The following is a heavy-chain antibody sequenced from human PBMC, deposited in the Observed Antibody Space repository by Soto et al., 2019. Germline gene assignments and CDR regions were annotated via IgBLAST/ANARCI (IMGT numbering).Heavy chain of an antibody. CDR1: SGSISSPNW. V-gene: IGHV4-4*02. J-gene: IGHJ4*02. Sequence: SETLSLTCAVSSGSISSPNWWSWVRQPPGKGLEWIGEIYHSGSTRYNPSLQSRVTISVDTSKNQFSLRLTSVAAADTAVYFCARQDPYGSVRIYDYWGQGSLVTGSS. CDR3: ARQDPYGSVRIYDY. D-gene: IGHD3-10*01. CDR2: IYHSGST.